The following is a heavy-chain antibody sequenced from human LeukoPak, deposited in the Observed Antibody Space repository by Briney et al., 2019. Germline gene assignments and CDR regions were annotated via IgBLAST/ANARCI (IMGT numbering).Heavy chain of an antibody. D-gene: IGHD3-22*01. V-gene: IGHV5-51*01. Sequence: GESLKISCKGSGYSFTSYWIGWVRQMPGKGLEWMGIIYPGDSDTRYSPSFQGQVTISGDKSISTAYLQWSSLKASDTAMYYCARPYYYDSSGHPLGAFDIWGQGTMVTVSS. J-gene: IGHJ3*02. CDR3: ARPYYYDSSGHPLGAFDI. CDR1: GYSFTSYW. CDR2: IYPGDSDT.